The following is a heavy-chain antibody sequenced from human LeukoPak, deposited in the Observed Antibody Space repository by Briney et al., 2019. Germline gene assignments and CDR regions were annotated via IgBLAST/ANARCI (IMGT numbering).Heavy chain of an antibody. J-gene: IGHJ3*01. D-gene: IGHD4-23*01. Sequence: ASVKVSCNASGYTFTGYYIHWVRQAPGQGLEWMGWIYPDSGGTYYAHRFQGGGTITRDTSINTAYMELSRLRSDDSAVYYCARGGGNLPIYAFAFWGQGSMVTVSS. CDR3: ARGGGNLPIYAFAF. V-gene: IGHV1-2*07. CDR1: GYTFTGYY. CDR2: IYPDSGGT.